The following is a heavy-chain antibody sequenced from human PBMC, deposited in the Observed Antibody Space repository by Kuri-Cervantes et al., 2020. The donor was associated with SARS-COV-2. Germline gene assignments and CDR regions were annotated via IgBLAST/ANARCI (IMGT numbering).Heavy chain of an antibody. D-gene: IGHD2-15*01. J-gene: IGHJ4*02. Sequence: GESLKISCAASGFTFSSYAMSWVRQAPGKGLEWVSAISGSGGSTYYADSVKGRFTISRDNSKNTLYLQMNSLRAEDTAVYYCARDPTGFYDIVVVVAATVVSYFDYWGQGTLVTVSS. CDR3: ARDPTGFYDIVVVVAATVVSYFDY. V-gene: IGHV3-23*01. CDR2: ISGSGGST. CDR1: GFTFSSYA.